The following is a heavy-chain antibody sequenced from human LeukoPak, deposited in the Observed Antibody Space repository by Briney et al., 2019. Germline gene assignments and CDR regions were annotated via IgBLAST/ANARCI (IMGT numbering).Heavy chain of an antibody. CDR3: AKTSKEVVLGDAFDI. CDR1: GFTFSSYA. D-gene: IGHD4/OR15-4a*01. V-gene: IGHV3-23*01. J-gene: IGHJ3*02. Sequence: GGSLRLSCAASGFTFSSYAMSWVRQAPGKGLEWVSAISGSGGSTYYADSVKGRFTISRDNSKNTLYLHMNSLRAEDTAVYYCAKTSKEVVLGDAFDIWGQGTMVTVSS. CDR2: ISGSGGST.